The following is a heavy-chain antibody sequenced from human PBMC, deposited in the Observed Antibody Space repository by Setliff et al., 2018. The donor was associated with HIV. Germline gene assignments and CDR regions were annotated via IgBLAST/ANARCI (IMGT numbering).Heavy chain of an antibody. CDR2: IHISGTA. CDR1: GGSISSGSDY. CDR3: ARDVMEWFGNYFDN. D-gene: IGHD3-3*01. V-gene: IGHV4-61*09. J-gene: IGHJ4*02. Sequence: PLETLSLTCTVSGGSISSGSDYWSWIRQPAGKGLEWIGQIHISGTANYNPSLKSRVTISIDTSKHQFSLKLTSVTAADTAVYYCARDVMEWFGNYFDNWGQGALVTVSS.